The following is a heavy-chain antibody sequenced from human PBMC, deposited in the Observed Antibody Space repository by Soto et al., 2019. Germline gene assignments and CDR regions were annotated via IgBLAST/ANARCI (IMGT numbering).Heavy chain of an antibody. CDR2: ISYDGSNK. D-gene: IGHD3-10*01. V-gene: IGHV3-30*18. CDR1: GFTFSSYG. Sequence: PGGSLRLSCAASGFTFSSYGMHWVRQAPGKGLEWVAVISYDGSNKYYADSVKGRFTISRDNSKNTLYLQMNSLRAEDTAVYYCAKVAGSAMVRGVLDYWGQGTLVTVSS. CDR3: AKVAGSAMVRGVLDY. J-gene: IGHJ4*02.